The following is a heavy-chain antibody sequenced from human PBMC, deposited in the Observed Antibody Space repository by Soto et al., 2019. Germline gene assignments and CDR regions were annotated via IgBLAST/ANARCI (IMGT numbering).Heavy chain of an antibody. CDR2: MSYDGSNK. Sequence: QVQLVESGGGVVQPGRSLRLSCAASGFTFXSYAMHWVRQAPGKGLEWVAVMSYDGSNKYYADSVKGRFTISRDNSKNTLYLQMNSLRAEDTAVYYCARXXXXXXXXXXXRHFDYWGQGTLVTVSS. CDR1: GFTFXSYA. CDR3: ARXXXXXXXXXXXRHFDY. V-gene: IGHV3-30-3*01. J-gene: IGHJ4*02.